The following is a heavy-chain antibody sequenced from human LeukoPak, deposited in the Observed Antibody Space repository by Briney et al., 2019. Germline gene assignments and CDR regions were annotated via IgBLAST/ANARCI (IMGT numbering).Heavy chain of an antibody. CDR2: IYSGGGT. CDR1: GFTVSNTY. CDR3: AKSGCSGGSCYWFDP. J-gene: IGHJ5*02. Sequence: PGGSLRLYCAASGFTVSNTYMSWVRQAPGKGLEWVSLIYSGGGTYSADSVKGRFTISRDNSKNTLYLQMNSLRAEDTAVYYCAKSGCSGGSCYWFDPWGQGTLVTVSS. D-gene: IGHD2-15*01. V-gene: IGHV3-53*01.